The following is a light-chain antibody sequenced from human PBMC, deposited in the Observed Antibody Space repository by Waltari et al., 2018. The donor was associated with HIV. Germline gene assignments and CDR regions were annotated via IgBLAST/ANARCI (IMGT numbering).Light chain of an antibody. Sequence: SYALTQSPSVSVAPGQTAKIPCAGNKIGGKTVHWYQQKPGQAPVLVVYDDSHRPSRIPVRFSGSNSGNTATLTITRVEAGDEADYYCQVWDNRSDHLVIFGGGTKLTVL. V-gene: IGLV3-21*02. CDR1: KIGGKT. CDR2: DDS. CDR3: QVWDNRSDHLVI. J-gene: IGLJ2*01.